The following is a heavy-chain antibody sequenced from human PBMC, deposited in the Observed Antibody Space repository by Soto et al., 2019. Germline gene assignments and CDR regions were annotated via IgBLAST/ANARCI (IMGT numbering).Heavy chain of an antibody. V-gene: IGHV3-64D*08. J-gene: IGHJ4*02. CDR1: GFTFNDNP. CDR2: ISANGGST. Sequence: EVQLVESGGDLVQPRGSLRLSCSASGFTFNDNPMYWVRQPPGKGLEYVSLISANGGSTHYADSVKGRFSISRDNSENTLYLQMSSLRDEDTAVYYCVKGAGWLQDVDYWGQGTLVTVSS. CDR3: VKGAGWLQDVDY. D-gene: IGHD5-12*01.